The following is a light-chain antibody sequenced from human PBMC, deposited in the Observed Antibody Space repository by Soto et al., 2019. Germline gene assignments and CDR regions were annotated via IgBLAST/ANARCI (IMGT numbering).Light chain of an antibody. Sequence: EIVLTQSPDTLSLSPGERATLSCTASESVTSSCLAWYQRKAGQAPRLLIHTTSTSATDIPDRFSGSGSGTDFTLTISRLEPEDFGVYYCQQCGGSPLFSFCPGTRVDI. V-gene: IGKV3-20*01. CDR1: ESVTSSC. J-gene: IGKJ3*01. CDR2: TTS. CDR3: QQCGGSPLFS.